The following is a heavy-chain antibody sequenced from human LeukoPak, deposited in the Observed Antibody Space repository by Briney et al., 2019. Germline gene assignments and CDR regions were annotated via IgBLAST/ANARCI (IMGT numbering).Heavy chain of an antibody. J-gene: IGHJ4*02. CDR2: ISGSGGST. CDR1: GFTFSSYA. Sequence: PGGSLRLSCAASGFTFSSYAISWVRQAPGKGLEWVSGISGSGGSTYYADSVKGRFTISRDNSKNTLYLHMNSLRAEDTAVYYCAKGVRYFDPDFDYWGQGTLVTVSS. D-gene: IGHD3-9*01. V-gene: IGHV3-23*01. CDR3: AKGVRYFDPDFDY.